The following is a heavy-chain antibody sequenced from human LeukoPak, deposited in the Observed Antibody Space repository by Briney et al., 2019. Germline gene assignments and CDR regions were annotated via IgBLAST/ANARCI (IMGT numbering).Heavy chain of an antibody. CDR2: INHSGST. CDR3: AREPPAYYDFWSGPIYYYYYMDV. CDR1: GGSFSGYY. D-gene: IGHD3-3*01. V-gene: IGHV4-34*01. Sequence: PSETLSLTCAVYGGSFSGYYWSWIRQPPGKGLEWIGEINHSGSTNYNPSLKSRVTISVDTSKNQFSLKLSSVTAADTAVYYCAREPPAYYDFWSGPIYYYYYMDVWGKGTTVTVSS. J-gene: IGHJ6*03.